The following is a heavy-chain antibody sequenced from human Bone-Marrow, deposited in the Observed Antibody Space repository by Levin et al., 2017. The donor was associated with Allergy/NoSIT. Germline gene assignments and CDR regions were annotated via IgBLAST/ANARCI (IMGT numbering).Heavy chain of an antibody. J-gene: IGHJ4*02. V-gene: IGHV3-74*01. Sequence: GGSLRLSCVASGFTFSTYWMHWVRQAPGKGLVWVSRGNSDGTNTSYADSVKGRFTCSRDNAKKTVYLEMNNLTAEDTAMYYCARSQYSGSHMDCWGQGILVTVSS. CDR1: GFTFSTYW. CDR2: GNSDGTNT. D-gene: IGHD1-26*01. CDR3: ARSQYSGSHMDC.